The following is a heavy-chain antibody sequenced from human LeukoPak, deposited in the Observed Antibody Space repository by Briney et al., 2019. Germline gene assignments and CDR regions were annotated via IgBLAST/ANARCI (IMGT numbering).Heavy chain of an antibody. J-gene: IGHJ4*02. CDR2: IHDSGST. Sequence: SETLSLTCTVSGGSISSYYWSWIRQPPGKGLEWIGNIHDSGSTYYNPSLKSRVTISIDTSRNQFSLKLTSMTAADTAVYYCARFGVTAGLDYWGQGTLVTVSS. V-gene: IGHV4-59*01. CDR3: ARFGVTAGLDY. D-gene: IGHD4-11*01. CDR1: GGSISSYY.